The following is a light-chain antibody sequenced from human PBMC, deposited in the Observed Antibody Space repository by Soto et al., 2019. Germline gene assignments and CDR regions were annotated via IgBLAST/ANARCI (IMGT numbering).Light chain of an antibody. Sequence: DIVLTQSPGTLSLSPGERATLSCRASQSVSGSYLAWYQQKPGQSPRLLIYGSSDRATGIPDRFSGSGSGTDFTLTISRVEPEDFAVYYCQQYGSSPPYTVGQGTKLEIK. CDR2: GSS. V-gene: IGKV3-20*01. J-gene: IGKJ2*01. CDR3: QQYGSSPPYT. CDR1: QSVSGSY.